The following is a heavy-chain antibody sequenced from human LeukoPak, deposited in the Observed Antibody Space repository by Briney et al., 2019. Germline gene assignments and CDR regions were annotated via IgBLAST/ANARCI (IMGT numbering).Heavy chain of an antibody. CDR2: IYPGDSDT. D-gene: IGHD6-13*01. Sequence: GESLKISCKTSGYSFTNYWIGWVRQVPGKGLEWMGIIYPGDSDTTYSPSFQGQVTISADKSINTAYLQWSLLKASDTAIYYCARRGSTWEGHFDYWGQGTLVSVSS. V-gene: IGHV5-51*01. CDR1: GYSFTNYW. J-gene: IGHJ4*02. CDR3: ARRGSTWEGHFDY.